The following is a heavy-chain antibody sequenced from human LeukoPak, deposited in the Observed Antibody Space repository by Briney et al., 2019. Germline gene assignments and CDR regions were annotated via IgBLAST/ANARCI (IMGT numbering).Heavy chain of an antibody. D-gene: IGHD2-21*02. J-gene: IGHJ3*02. CDR3: ARAAYCGGDCSFHAFDI. Sequence: ETLSLTCTVSGGSISSFYWSWIRQPPGKGLEWIGYIYYSGITNYNPSLKSRVTISVDTSKNQFSLKLSSVTAADTAVYYCARAAYCGGDCSFHAFDIWGQGTMVTVSS. CDR2: IYYSGIT. CDR1: GGSISSFY. V-gene: IGHV4-59*01.